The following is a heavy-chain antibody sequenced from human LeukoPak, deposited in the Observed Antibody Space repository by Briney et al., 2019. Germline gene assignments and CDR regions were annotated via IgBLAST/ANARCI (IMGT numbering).Heavy chain of an antibody. V-gene: IGHV3-66*01. Sequence: GGSPRLSCAASGFTVSSNYMSWVRQAPGKGLEWVSVIYSGGSTYYADSVKGRFTISRDNSKNTLYLQMNSLRAEDTAVYYCARELSSNGSGYYFDYWGQGTLVTVSS. J-gene: IGHJ4*02. CDR1: GFTVSSNY. CDR3: ARELSSNGSGYYFDY. D-gene: IGHD3-22*01. CDR2: IYSGGST.